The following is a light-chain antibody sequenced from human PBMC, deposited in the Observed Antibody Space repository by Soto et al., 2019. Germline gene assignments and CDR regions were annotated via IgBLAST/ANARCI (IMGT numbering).Light chain of an antibody. CDR2: GAS. J-gene: IGKJ5*01. CDR1: QSVSSNF. Sequence: EIVLTQSPGTLSLSPGERATLSCRASQSVSSNFLAWYQQNPGQAPRLLIYGASNRATGVPDRFSGGGSGTDFTLTISRLEPEDFAVYYCQQYGSSPLITFGQGTRLEIK. CDR3: QQYGSSPLIT. V-gene: IGKV3-20*01.